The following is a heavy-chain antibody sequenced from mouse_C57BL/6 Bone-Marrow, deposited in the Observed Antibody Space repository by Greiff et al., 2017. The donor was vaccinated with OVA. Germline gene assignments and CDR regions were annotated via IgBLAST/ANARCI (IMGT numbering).Heavy chain of an antibody. CDR3: FNWVYFDY. CDR2: IDPSDSYT. CDR1: GYTFTSSW. V-gene: IGHV1-50*01. Sequence: VQLQQPGAELVKPGASVKLSCKASGYTFTSSWMQWVKQRPGQGLEWIGEIDPSDSYTNYNQKVKGKATLTVDPSSSTAYMQLSSLTSEDTAVYYCFNWVYFDYWGQGTTLTVSS. J-gene: IGHJ2*01. D-gene: IGHD4-1*01.